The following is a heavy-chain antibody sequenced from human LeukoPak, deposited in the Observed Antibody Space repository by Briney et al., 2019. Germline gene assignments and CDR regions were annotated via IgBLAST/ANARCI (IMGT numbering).Heavy chain of an antibody. CDR3: AKGAAAQHYFDY. J-gene: IGHJ4*02. CDR1: GITFRSYG. CDR2: IWYDGSNK. V-gene: IGHV3-30*02. D-gene: IGHD6-13*01. Sequence: GGTLRLSCAASGITFRSYGMRWVRQAPGKGLEWVAFIWYDGSNKYYADSVKGRFTISRDNSKNTLYLQMNSLRAEDTAVYYCAKGAAAQHYFDYWGQGTLVTVSS.